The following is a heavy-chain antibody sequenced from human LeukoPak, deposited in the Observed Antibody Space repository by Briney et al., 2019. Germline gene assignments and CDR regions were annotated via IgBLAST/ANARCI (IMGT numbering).Heavy chain of an antibody. V-gene: IGHV4-39*01. CDR2: IYYSGST. J-gene: IGHJ6*02. CDR1: GGSISSSSYY. D-gene: IGHD2-2*01. Sequence: PSETLSLTCTVSGGSISSSSYYWGWIRQPPGKGLEWIGSIYYSGSTYYNPSLKSRVTISVDTSKNQFSLKLSSVTAADTAVYYCASEVPPVTSCCPQKDVWGQGATVTVSS. CDR3: ASEVPPVTSCCPQKDV.